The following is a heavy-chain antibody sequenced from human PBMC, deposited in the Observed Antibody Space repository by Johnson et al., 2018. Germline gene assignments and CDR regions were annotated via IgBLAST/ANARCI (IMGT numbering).Heavy chain of an antibody. V-gene: IGHV1-3*01. J-gene: IGHJ6*03. CDR3: ARVARTTDYYYYMDV. CDR1: GYTFTSCA. CDR2: INVGNGNT. Sequence: QVQLQESGAEVKKPGASVKLSCKASGYTFTSCAMHWVRQAPGQRLEWMGWINVGNGNTKYSQKFKDRVTITRDTSASTAYMELSSLSSEDTAVYYCARVARTTDYYYYMDVWGKGTTVTVSS. D-gene: IGHD1-7*01.